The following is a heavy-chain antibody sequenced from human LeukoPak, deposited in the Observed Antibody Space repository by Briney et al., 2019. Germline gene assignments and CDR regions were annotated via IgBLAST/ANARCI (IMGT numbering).Heavy chain of an antibody. D-gene: IGHD7-27*01. V-gene: IGHV3-48*01. CDR2: ISSSSSTI. CDR3: ASLGAQHYYYMDV. J-gene: IGHJ6*03. Sequence: GGALRLSCAASGFTFSSYSMNWVRQAPGKGLEWVSYISSSSSTIYYADSVKGRFTISRDNAKNSLYLQMTSLRAEDTAVYYCASLGAQHYYYMDVWGKGTTVTISS. CDR1: GFTFSSYS.